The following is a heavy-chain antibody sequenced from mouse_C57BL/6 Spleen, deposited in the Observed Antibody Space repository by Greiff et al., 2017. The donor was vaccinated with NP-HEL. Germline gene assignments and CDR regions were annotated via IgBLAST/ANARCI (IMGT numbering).Heavy chain of an antibody. J-gene: IGHJ2*01. CDR2: ISSGGSYT. CDR3: ARGLPFDY. CDR1: GFTFSSYG. Sequence: DVMLVESGGDLVKPGGSLKLSCAASGFTFSSYGMSWVRQTPDKRLEWVATISSGGSYTYYPDSVKGRFTISRDNAKNTLYLQMSSLKSEDTAMYYCARGLPFDYWGQGTTLTVSS. V-gene: IGHV5-6*02.